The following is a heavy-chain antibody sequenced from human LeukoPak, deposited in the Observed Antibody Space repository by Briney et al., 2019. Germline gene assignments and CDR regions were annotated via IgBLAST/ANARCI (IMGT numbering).Heavy chain of an antibody. J-gene: IGHJ5*02. D-gene: IGHD3-22*01. CDR3: TRGTMMVGP. CDR1: GGSLGTYH. CDR2: INFSGTT. V-gene: IGHV4-59*01. Sequence: PSQTLSLTCTVSGGSLGTYHWSWIRQPPGKGLEWIGYINFSGTTNYNPSLKSRASLSVDTSKNQFSLRLSSVTAADTAVYYCTRGTMMVGPWGQGTQVTVSS.